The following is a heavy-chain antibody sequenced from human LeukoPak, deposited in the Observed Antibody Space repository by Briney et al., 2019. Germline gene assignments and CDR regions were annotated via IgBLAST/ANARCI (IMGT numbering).Heavy chain of an antibody. CDR1: GYTFTGYY. V-gene: IGHV1-2*02. D-gene: IGHD3-22*01. CDR2: INPNSGGT. CDR3: ARGLSTYCYDSKDWFDP. Sequence: GASVEVSCKASGYTFTGYYMHWVRQAPGQGLEWMGWINPNSGGTNYAQKFQGRVTMTRDTSISTAYMELSRLRSDDTAVYYCARGLSTYCYDSKDWFDPWGQGTLVTVSS. J-gene: IGHJ5*02.